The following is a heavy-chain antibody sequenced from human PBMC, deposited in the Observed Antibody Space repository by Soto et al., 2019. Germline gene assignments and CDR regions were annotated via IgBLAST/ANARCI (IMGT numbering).Heavy chain of an antibody. CDR2: ISAYNGNT. CDR1: GYTFTSYG. Sequence: ASVKVSCKASGYTFTSYGISWVRQAPGQGLEWMGWISAYNGNTNYAQKLQGRVTMTTDTSTSTAYMELRSLRSDDTAVYYCARDRSILTGLDAFDIWGQGTMVTVSS. J-gene: IGHJ3*02. D-gene: IGHD3-9*01. V-gene: IGHV1-18*01. CDR3: ARDRSILTGLDAFDI.